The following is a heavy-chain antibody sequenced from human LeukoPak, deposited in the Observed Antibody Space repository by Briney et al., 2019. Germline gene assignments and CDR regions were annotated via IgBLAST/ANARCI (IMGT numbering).Heavy chain of an antibody. D-gene: IGHD4-17*01. J-gene: IGHJ4*02. V-gene: IGHV3-74*01. CDR3: AKDRYGDYFDY. CDR2: INSDGSST. CDR1: GFTFSSYW. Sequence: GGSLRLSCAASGFTFSSYWMHWVRQAPGKGLVWVSRINSDGSSTSYADSVKGRFTISRDNAKNTLYLQMNSLRAEDTAVYYCAKDRYGDYFDYWGQGTLVTVSP.